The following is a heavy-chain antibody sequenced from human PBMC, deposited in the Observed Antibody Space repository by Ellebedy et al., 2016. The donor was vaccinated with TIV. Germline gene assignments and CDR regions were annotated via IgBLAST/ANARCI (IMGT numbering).Heavy chain of an antibody. CDR3: ARRSSRNVMDV. D-gene: IGHD6-13*01. CDR1: GDSVSSNSAG. Sequence: MPSETLSPTCAISGDSVSSNSAGWNWIRQSPSRGLEWLGRTYYRSKWYNDYAVSVKSRITINPDTSKNQFSLQLNSVTPEDTAVYYCARRSSRNVMDVWGQGTTVTVSS. CDR2: TYYRSKWYN. V-gene: IGHV6-1*01. J-gene: IGHJ6*02.